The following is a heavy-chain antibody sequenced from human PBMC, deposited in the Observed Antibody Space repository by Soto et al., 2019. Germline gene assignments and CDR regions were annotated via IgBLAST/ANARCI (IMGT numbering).Heavy chain of an antibody. D-gene: IGHD1-26*01. J-gene: IGHJ4*02. CDR1: GSTFNNFA. CDR3: ARAIKRWEVNYYFDF. CDR2: IVVDSNTA. V-gene: IGHV1-69*06. Sequence: QVVLLQSGAEVKEPGSSVRVSCQVSGSTFNNFAFSWVRQAPGHGPEWMGGIVVDSNTAEYSQRFQDTFTITADTSTDTLYMELGSLTFEDTAVYYCARAIKRWEVNYYFDFWGQGTLVTVSS.